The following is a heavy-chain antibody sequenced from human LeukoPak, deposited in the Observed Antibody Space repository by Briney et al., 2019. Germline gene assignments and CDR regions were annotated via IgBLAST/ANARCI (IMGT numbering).Heavy chain of an antibody. J-gene: IGHJ4*02. D-gene: IGHD5-18*01. V-gene: IGHV1-18*04. CDR3: ARVGDTAH. CDR2: ISAYNGNT. Sequence: ASVKVSCKASGYPFTGYYMHWVRQAPGQGLEWMGWISAYNGNTNYAQKLQGRVTMTTDTSTSTAYMELRSLRSDDTAVYYCARVGDTAHWGQGTLVTVSS. CDR1: GYPFTGYY.